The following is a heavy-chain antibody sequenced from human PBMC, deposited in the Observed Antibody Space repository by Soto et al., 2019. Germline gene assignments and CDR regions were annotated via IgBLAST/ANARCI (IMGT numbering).Heavy chain of an antibody. CDR1: GYTFTSYY. Sequence: ASVKVSCKASGYTFTSYYMHCVRQAPGQGLEWMGIINPSGGSTSYAQKFQGRVTMTRDTSTSTVYMELSSLRSEDTAVYYCAREKVVSTYYYYYGMDVWGQGTTVTVSS. D-gene: IGHD2-15*01. CDR3: AREKVVSTYYYYYGMDV. J-gene: IGHJ6*02. V-gene: IGHV1-46*01. CDR2: INPSGGST.